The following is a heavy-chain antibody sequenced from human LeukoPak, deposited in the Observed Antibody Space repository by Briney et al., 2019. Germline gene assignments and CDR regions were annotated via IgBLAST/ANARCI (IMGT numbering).Heavy chain of an antibody. V-gene: IGHV1-46*04. Sequence: GASVKVSCKASGYTFTSYYIHWVRQAPGQGLEWMGIINPSGGSTRYAQKLEGRVTMTRDTSTSTVYMEVSSLRSEDTAVYFCARDLCGGDCYSEDAFDIWGQGTMVTVSS. CDR3: ARDLCGGDCYSEDAFDI. CDR1: GYTFTSYY. J-gene: IGHJ3*02. D-gene: IGHD2-21*02. CDR2: INPSGGST.